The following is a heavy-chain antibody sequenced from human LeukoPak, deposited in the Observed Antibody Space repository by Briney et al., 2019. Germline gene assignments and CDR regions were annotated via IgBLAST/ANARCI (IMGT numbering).Heavy chain of an antibody. Sequence: SETLSLTCTVSGGSISSYYWSWIRQPPGKGLEWIGYIFYSGSTNYNPSLKSRVTISVDTSKNQFSLKLSSVTAADTAVYYCASLTTAEAFDIWGQGTMVTVSS. D-gene: IGHD3-22*01. CDR2: IFYSGST. CDR3: ASLTTAEAFDI. J-gene: IGHJ3*02. CDR1: GGSISSYY. V-gene: IGHV4-59*01.